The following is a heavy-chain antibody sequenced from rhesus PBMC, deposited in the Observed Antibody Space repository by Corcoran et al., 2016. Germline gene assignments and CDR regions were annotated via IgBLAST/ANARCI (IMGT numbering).Heavy chain of an antibody. CDR2: IFPLVSIT. J-gene: IGHJ4*01. CDR1: GFTIGRSA. CDR3: ARGGPGYDYDISSRSCFDY. V-gene: IGHV1-198*02. Sequence: QVQLVQSGAEVKKPGASVKVSCKAPGFTIGRSASSWVRQAPGQGFEWMEVIFPLVSITNYAEKFRGRVTITADTSTSTAYMELSSLRSGDTAVYYCARGGPGYDYDISSRSCFDYWGQGVLVTVSS. D-gene: IGHD3-40*01.